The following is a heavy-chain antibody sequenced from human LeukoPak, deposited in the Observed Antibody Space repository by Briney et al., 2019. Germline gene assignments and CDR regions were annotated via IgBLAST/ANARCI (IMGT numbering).Heavy chain of an antibody. CDR2: IYYSATT. CDR3: ARDLMHWLVGYDSSGYYRDY. J-gene: IGHJ4*02. CDR1: GGSISSSSYY. D-gene: IGHD3-22*01. V-gene: IGHV4-39*07. Sequence: PSETLSLTCTVSGGSISSSSYYWGWIRQPPGKGLEWIGSIYYSATTYYNPSLKSRVAISVDTSKNQSSLKLSSVTAADTAVYYCARDLMHWLVGYDSSGYYRDYWGQGTLVTVSS.